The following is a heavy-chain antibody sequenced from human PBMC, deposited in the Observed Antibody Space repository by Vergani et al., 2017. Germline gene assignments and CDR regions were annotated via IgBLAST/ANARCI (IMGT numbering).Heavy chain of an antibody. D-gene: IGHD3-3*01. CDR2: IWYDGSKK. CDR3: ARDGDFWSAYFSSTNWFDP. V-gene: IGHV3-33*01. J-gene: IGHJ5*02. CDR1: GFTFSTYG. Sequence: QVQLVESGGGVVQPGRSLRLSCAASGFTFSTYGMHWVRQAPGKGLEWVAVIWYDGSKKYCGDSVKGRFTISRDNSKNTLYLQMNSLSAEDTAVYYCARDGDFWSAYFSSTNWFDPWGQGTLVTVSS.